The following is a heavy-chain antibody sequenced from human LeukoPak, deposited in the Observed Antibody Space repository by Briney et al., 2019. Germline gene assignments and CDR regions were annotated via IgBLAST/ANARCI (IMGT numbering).Heavy chain of an antibody. CDR2: ISYDGSNK. V-gene: IGHV3-30*03. CDR1: GFTFSSYG. J-gene: IGHJ3*02. D-gene: IGHD4-11*01. CDR3: ATNLGGAVTTPDDAFDI. Sequence: PGRSLRLSCAASGFTFSSYGMHWVRQAPGKGLEWVAVISYDGSNKYYADSVKGRFTISRDNSKNTLYLQMNSLRAEDTAVYYCATNLGGAVTTPDDAFDIWGQGTMATVSS.